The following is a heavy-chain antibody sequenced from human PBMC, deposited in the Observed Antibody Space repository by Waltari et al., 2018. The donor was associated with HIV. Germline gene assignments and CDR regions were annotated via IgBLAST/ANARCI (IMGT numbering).Heavy chain of an antibody. Sequence: QVQLVQSGAEVKKPGASVKVSCKASGYTFTSYGISWVRQAPGQGLEWMGWISAYNGNTNYAQKLQGRVTMTTDTSTSTAYMELRSLRSDDTAVYYCARDVRYYDSSGPPGFDYWGQGTLVTVSS. CDR2: ISAYNGNT. D-gene: IGHD3-22*01. V-gene: IGHV1-18*01. J-gene: IGHJ4*02. CDR1: GYTFTSYG. CDR3: ARDVRYYDSSGPPGFDY.